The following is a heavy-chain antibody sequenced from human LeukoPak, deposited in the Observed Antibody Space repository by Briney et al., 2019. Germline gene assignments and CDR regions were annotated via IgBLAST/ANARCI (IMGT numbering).Heavy chain of an antibody. CDR1: GGSFSGYY. D-gene: IGHD3-9*01. J-gene: IGHJ6*03. V-gene: IGHV4-34*01. CDR2: IYYTGST. CDR3: ASNARDILTGYFYHYYYMDV. Sequence: SETLSLTCAVYGGSFSGYYWSWIRQPPGKGLEWIGSIYYTGSTYYNPSLKSRVTISVDTSKNQFSLKLSSVTAADTAVYYCASNARDILTGYFYHYYYMDVWGKGTTVTVSS.